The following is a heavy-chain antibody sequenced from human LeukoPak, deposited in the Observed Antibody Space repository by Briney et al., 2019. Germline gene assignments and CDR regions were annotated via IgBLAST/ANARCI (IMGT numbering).Heavy chain of an antibody. Sequence: GGSLRLSCAASGFTLSSYSMNWVRQAPGKGLEWISYIDSDTYGNTIYYPHTVKGRFTISRDNTKNSLYLQMNSLRVEDTAVFYCARDQYDTWSRRGNFDSWGQGTLVIVSS. CDR3: ARDQYDTWSRRGNFDS. CDR1: GFTLSSYS. CDR2: IDSDTYGNTI. J-gene: IGHJ4*02. V-gene: IGHV3-48*04. D-gene: IGHD3-3*01.